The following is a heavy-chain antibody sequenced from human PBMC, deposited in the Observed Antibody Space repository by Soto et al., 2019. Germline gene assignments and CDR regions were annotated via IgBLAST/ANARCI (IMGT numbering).Heavy chain of an antibody. CDR1: GFTFSRHA. D-gene: IGHD3-22*01. CDR3: AKAPYYYDSSGYPFQH. Sequence: GGPLTLSCPAPGFTFSRHAMSWVRQAPGKGLEWVSAISGSGVSTYYADSVKGRFTISRDNSKNTLYLQMNSLRAEDTAVYYCAKAPYYYDSSGYPFQHWGQGTLVTVSS. J-gene: IGHJ1*01. V-gene: IGHV3-23*01. CDR2: ISGSGVST.